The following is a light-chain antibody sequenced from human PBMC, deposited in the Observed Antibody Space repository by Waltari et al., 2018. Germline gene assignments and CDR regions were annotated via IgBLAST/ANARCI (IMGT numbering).Light chain of an antibody. CDR2: DVT. V-gene: IGLV2-14*03. Sequence: QSALTQPASVSGSPGQSITISCTGTSNDVGSSNFVSWYQQHPGRAPQLMIYDVTERPSGSSYRFSGSKSVNTASLTISGLLPEDEAIYYCSSFTDTHTLLFGGGTTVTVL. CDR3: SSFTDTHTLL. CDR1: SNDVGSSNF. J-gene: IGLJ2*01.